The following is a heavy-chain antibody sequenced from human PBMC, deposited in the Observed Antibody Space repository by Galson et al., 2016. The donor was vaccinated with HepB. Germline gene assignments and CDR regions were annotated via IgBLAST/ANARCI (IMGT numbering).Heavy chain of an antibody. CDR3: AKGKLLWFGELPQDDSFDF. D-gene: IGHD3-10*01. CDR2: ISAGADRS. Sequence: SLRLSCAASEFTFSSYAMNWVRQAPGKGLEWVSAISAGADRSYYADSVKGRFTISRDNTKNSLYLQMNSLRAEDTALYYCAKGKLLWFGELPQDDSFDFWGQGTMVTVSS. V-gene: IGHV3-23*01. J-gene: IGHJ3*01. CDR1: EFTFSSYA.